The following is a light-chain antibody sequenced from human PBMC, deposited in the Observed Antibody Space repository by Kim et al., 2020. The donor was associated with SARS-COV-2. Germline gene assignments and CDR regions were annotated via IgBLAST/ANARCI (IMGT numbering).Light chain of an antibody. CDR1: SSDVGSYNR. Sequence: GQSFTISCTGTSSDVGSYNRVSWYQQPPGTAPKLIIYEVSDRPSGVPHRFSGSKSGNTASLTISWLQTEDEADYYCSSYTSSSTLIFGGGTQLTVL. V-gene: IGLV2-18*02. J-gene: IGLJ2*01. CDR2: EVS. CDR3: SSYTSSSTLI.